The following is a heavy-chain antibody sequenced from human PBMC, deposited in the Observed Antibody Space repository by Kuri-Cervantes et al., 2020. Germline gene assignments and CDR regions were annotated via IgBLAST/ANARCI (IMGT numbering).Heavy chain of an antibody. D-gene: IGHD3-22*01. CDR1: GFTFSSYW. Sequence: GESLKISCAASGFTFSSYWMSWVRQAPGKGLEWVANIKQDGSEKYYVDSVKGRFTISRDNAKNSLYLQMNSLRDEDTAVYYCARDPWLLLPYGMDVWGQGTTVTVSS. CDR2: IKQDGSEK. CDR3: ARDPWLLLPYGMDV. J-gene: IGHJ6*02. V-gene: IGHV3-7*01.